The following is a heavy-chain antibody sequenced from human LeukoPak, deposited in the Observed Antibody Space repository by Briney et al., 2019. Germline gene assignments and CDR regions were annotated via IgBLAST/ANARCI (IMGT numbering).Heavy chain of an antibody. Sequence: GGSLRLSCAASGFTFSNAWMSWVRQALGKGLEWVGRIKSKTDGGTTDYAAPVKGRFTISRDDSKNTLYLQMNSLKTEDTAVYYCARDRVGATLYFDYWGQGTLVTVSS. CDR2: IKSKTDGGTT. D-gene: IGHD1-26*01. J-gene: IGHJ4*02. CDR1: GFTFSNAW. V-gene: IGHV3-15*01. CDR3: ARDRVGATLYFDY.